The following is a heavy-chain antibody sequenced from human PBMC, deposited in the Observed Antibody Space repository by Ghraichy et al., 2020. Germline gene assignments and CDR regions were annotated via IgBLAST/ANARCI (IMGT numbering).Heavy chain of an antibody. Sequence: ASVKVSCKASGYTFTGYYMHWVRQAPGPGLEWMGRINPNSGGTNYAQKFQGRVTMTRDTSISTAYMELSRLRSDDTAVYYCARAGRGGSPYYYGMDVWGQGTTVTVSS. D-gene: IGHD2-15*01. J-gene: IGHJ6*02. CDR2: INPNSGGT. CDR3: ARAGRGGSPYYYGMDV. CDR1: GYTFTGYY. V-gene: IGHV1-2*06.